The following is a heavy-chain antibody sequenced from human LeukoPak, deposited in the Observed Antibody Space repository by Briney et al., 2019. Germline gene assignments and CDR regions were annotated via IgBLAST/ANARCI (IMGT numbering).Heavy chain of an antibody. Sequence: SQTLSLTCAVSGGSISSGGYSWSWIRQPPGKGLEWIGYIYHSGSTYYNPSLKSRVTISVDRSKNQFSLKLSSVTAADTAVYYCARAARYDSSGYYSPGNFDYWGQGTLVTVSS. J-gene: IGHJ4*02. CDR3: ARAARYDSSGYYSPGNFDY. V-gene: IGHV4-30-2*01. CDR1: GGSISSGGYS. CDR2: IYHSGST. D-gene: IGHD3-22*01.